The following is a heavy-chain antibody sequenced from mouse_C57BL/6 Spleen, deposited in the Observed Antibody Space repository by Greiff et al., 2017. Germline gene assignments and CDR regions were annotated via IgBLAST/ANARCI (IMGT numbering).Heavy chain of an antibody. V-gene: IGHV5-12*01. CDR2: ISNGGGST. CDR3: ASLITTGMDY. Sequence: EVKVEESGGGLVQPGGSLKLSCAASGFTFSDYYMYWVRQTPEKRLEWVAYISNGGGSTYYPDTVKGRFTISRDNAKNTLYLQMSRLKSEDTAMYYCASLITTGMDYWGQGTSVTVSS. D-gene: IGHD1-1*01. J-gene: IGHJ4*01. CDR1: GFTFSDYY.